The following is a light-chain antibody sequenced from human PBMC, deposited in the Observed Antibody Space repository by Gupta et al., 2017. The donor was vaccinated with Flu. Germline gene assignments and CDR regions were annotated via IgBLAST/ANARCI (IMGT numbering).Light chain of an antibody. CDR3: CSYAGAYTWV. J-gene: IGLJ3*02. CDR2: DVS. Sequence: SASPGQSVTISCTGTNSDVGGYNYVSWCQQHPGKAPKLIIYDVSKRPSGVPDRFSGSKSGNTASLTISGLQAEDEADYYCCSYAGAYTWVFGGGTKLTVL. V-gene: IGLV2-11*01. CDR1: NSDVGGYNY.